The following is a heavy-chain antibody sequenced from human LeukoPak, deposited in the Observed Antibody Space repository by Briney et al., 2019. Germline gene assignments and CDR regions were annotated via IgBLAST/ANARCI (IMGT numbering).Heavy chain of an antibody. D-gene: IGHD4-17*01. Sequence: GGSLRLSCAASGFTFSDYYMSWIRQAPGKGLEWVSYISSSGSTIYYADSVKGRFTISRDNAKNSLYLQMNSLRAEDTAVYYCAREGSYGDYDGYYYGMDVWGQGTTVTVSS. CDR3: AREGSYGDYDGYYYGMDV. V-gene: IGHV3-11*01. J-gene: IGHJ6*02. CDR2: ISSSGSTI. CDR1: GFTFSDYY.